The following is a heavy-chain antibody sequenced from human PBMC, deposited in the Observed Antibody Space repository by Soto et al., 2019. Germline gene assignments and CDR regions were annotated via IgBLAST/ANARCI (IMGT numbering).Heavy chain of an antibody. CDR2: ISGSGGST. CDR1: GFTFSSYA. D-gene: IGHD3-9*01. CDR3: AKRRLRYFDWSSPGRYYYYYGMDV. Sequence: GGSLRLSCAASGFTFSSYAMSWVRQAPGKGLEWVSAISGSGGSTYYADSVKGRFTISRDNSKNTLYLQMNSLRAEDTAVYYCAKRRLRYFDWSSPGRYYYYYGMDVWGQGTTVTVSS. J-gene: IGHJ6*02. V-gene: IGHV3-23*01.